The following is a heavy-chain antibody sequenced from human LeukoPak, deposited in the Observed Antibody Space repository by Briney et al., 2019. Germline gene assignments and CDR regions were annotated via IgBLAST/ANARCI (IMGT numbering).Heavy chain of an antibody. CDR1: GFTFSSYA. D-gene: IGHD6-19*01. V-gene: IGHV3-23*01. J-gene: IGHJ4*02. CDR3: AKDGGYSSGWGYYFDY. Sequence: GGSLRLSCAASGFTFSSYAMSWVRQAPGKGLEWVSAISGSGGSTYYADSVKGRFTISRDSYKNTLYPQMNSLRAEDTAVYYCAKDGGYSSGWGYYFDYWGQGTLVTVSS. CDR2: ISGSGGST.